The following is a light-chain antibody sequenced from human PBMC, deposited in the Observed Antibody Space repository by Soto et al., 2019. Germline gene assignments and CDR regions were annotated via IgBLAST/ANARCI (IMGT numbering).Light chain of an antibody. Sequence: QSVLTQPASVSGSPGQSITISCTGTSSDVGSYKLVSWYQQHPGKAPKLMIYEGSKRPSGVSNRFSGSKSGNTASLTISGLQAEDEADYYCCSYAGRYVFGTGTKLTVL. CDR2: EGS. J-gene: IGLJ1*01. V-gene: IGLV2-23*01. CDR3: CSYAGRYV. CDR1: SSDVGSYKL.